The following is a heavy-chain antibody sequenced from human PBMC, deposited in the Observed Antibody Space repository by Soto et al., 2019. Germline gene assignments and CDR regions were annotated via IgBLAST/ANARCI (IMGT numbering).Heavy chain of an antibody. J-gene: IGHJ5*02. Sequence: KVSCKASGYTFTGYYMHWVRQAPGQGLEWMGWINPNSGGTNYAQKFQGWVTMTRDTSISTAYMELSRLRSDDTAVYYCAREGSGSGSYYTPWFDPWGQGTLVTVSS. D-gene: IGHD1-26*01. V-gene: IGHV1-2*04. CDR1: GYTFTGYY. CDR3: AREGSGSGSYYTPWFDP. CDR2: INPNSGGT.